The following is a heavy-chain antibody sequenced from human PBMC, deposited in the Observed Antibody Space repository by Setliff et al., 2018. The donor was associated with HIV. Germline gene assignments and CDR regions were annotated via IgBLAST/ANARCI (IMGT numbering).Heavy chain of an antibody. D-gene: IGHD3-16*01. CDR1: GGSISSGGYY. J-gene: IGHJ6*03. CDR2: IYYSGST. CDR3: ARSKKRGDYYYYYYYMDV. Sequence: SETLSLTCAVSGGSISSGGYYWNWIRLQPGKGLEWIGYIYYSGSTYYNPSLKSRVTISVDTSKNQFSLKLSSVTAADTAVYYCARSKKRGDYYYYYYYMDVWGKGTTVTVSS. V-gene: IGHV4-31*11.